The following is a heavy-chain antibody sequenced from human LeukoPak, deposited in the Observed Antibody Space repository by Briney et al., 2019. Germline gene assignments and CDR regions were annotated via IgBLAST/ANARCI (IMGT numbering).Heavy chain of an antibody. D-gene: IGHD6-19*01. J-gene: IGHJ6*03. V-gene: IGHV4-59*01. CDR2: IYYSGST. CDR1: GGSISSYY. Sequence: SETLSLTCTVSGGSISSYYWSWIRQPPGKGLEWIGYIYYSGSTNYNPSLKSRVTISVDTSKNQFSLKLSSVTAADTAVYYCVRVGSSGWLSYYYYYMDVWGKGTTVTVSS. CDR3: VRVGSSGWLSYYYYYMDV.